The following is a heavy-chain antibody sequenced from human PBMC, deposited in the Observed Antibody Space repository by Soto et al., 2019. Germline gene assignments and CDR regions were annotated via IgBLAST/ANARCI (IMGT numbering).Heavy chain of an antibody. Sequence: QVQLQESGPGLVKPSQTLSLTCTVSGGSISSGGYYWSWIRQHPGKGLEWIGYIYYSGSTYYNPSLKSRVTISVDTSKNQFSLKLSSVTAADTAVYYCARVVGIVGATEVIDYWGQGTLVTVSS. CDR3: ARVVGIVGATEVIDY. D-gene: IGHD1-26*01. V-gene: IGHV4-31*03. CDR1: GGSISSGGYY. CDR2: IYYSGST. J-gene: IGHJ4*02.